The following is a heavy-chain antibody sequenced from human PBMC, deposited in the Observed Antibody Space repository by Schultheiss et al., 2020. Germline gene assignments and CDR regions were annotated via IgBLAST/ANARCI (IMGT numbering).Heavy chain of an antibody. D-gene: IGHD6-19*01. CDR3: TTSVAAPFDY. J-gene: IGHJ4*02. CDR2: IKSKTDGKTT. V-gene: IGHV3-15*01. CDR1: GFTFSNAW. Sequence: GGSLRLSCAASGFTFSNAWMSWVRQAPGKGLEWVGRIKSKTDGKTTDYAAPVKGRFTISRDDSKNTLYLQMNSLKTEDTAVYYCTTSVAAPFDYWGQGTLVTVSS.